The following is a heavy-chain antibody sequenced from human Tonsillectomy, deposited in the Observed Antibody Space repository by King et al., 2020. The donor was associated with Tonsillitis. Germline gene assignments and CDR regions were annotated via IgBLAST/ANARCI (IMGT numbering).Heavy chain of an antibody. V-gene: IGHV2-5*01. D-gene: IGHD3-3*01. CDR1: GFSLSTSGVG. J-gene: IGHJ6*03. CDR2: IYWNDDK. Sequence: ITLKESGPTLVKPTQTLTLTCTFSGFSLSTSGVGVGWIRQPPGKALEWLALIYWNDDKRYSPSLKSRLTITKDTSKNQVVLTMTNMDPVDTATYYCAHSGGPSTTYYDFWSWVNYMDVWGKGTTVTASS. CDR3: AHSGGPSTTYYDFWSWVNYMDV.